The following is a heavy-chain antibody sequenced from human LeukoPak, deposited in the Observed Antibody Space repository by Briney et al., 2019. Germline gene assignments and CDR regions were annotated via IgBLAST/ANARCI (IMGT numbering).Heavy chain of an antibody. V-gene: IGHV3-7*01. CDR1: GFTFSSYW. D-gene: IGHD3/OR15-3a*01. CDR3: ARDKDVDFSTGFFH. Sequence: GGSLRLSCAASGFTFSSYWMSWVRQAPGKGLEWVANIKQDGSDKYYVDSVKGRFTISRDNAKNSLYLQLNSLRAEDTAVYYCARDKDVDFSTGFFHWGQGTLVIVSS. CDR2: IKQDGSDK. J-gene: IGHJ4*02.